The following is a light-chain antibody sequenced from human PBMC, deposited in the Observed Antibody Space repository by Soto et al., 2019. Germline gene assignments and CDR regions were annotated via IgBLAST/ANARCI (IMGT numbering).Light chain of an antibody. Sequence: DIVMTQSPDSLAVSLGERATINCKSSQSVLFSSNNKNYLTWYQQKSGQPPKVLIYWASIRESGVPDRFSGSGSGTDFTLTISTLQAEDVALYYCQQYYSTPYTFGQGTKVDNK. J-gene: IGKJ2*01. V-gene: IGKV4-1*01. CDR3: QQYYSTPYT. CDR1: QSVLFSSNNKNY. CDR2: WAS.